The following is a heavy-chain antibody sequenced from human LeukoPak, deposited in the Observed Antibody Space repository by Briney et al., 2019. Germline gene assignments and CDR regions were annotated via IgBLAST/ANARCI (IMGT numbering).Heavy chain of an antibody. CDR3: ARGGGDTTRFDY. V-gene: IGHV4-59*08. CDR1: GGSISSYY. Sequence: PSETLSLTCTVSGGSISSYYWSWMRQSPGKELEWIGYIHYSGSTNYNPSLKSRVTISVDTSKNQFSLKLTSVTAADTAVYYCARGGGDTTRFDYWGQGTLVTVSS. J-gene: IGHJ4*02. CDR2: IHYSGST. D-gene: IGHD3-16*01.